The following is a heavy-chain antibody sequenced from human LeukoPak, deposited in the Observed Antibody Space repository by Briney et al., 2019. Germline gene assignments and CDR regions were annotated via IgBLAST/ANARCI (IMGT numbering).Heavy chain of an antibody. J-gene: IGHJ4*02. CDR3: ANHNYVWGSFTY. Sequence: GGSLRLSCAASGITFSSYAMSWVRQAPGKGLEWVAAISDSGAFTYYADSLKGRVTISRDNSKNTLYLQVSSLTAEDTVVYYCANHNYVWGSFTYWGQGTLVTVSS. D-gene: IGHD3-16*01. CDR1: GITFSSYA. V-gene: IGHV3-23*01. CDR2: ISDSGAFT.